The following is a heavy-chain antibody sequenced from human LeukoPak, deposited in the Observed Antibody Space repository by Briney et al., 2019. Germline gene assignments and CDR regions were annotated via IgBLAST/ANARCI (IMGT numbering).Heavy chain of an antibody. CDR1: RFPFSNYW. J-gene: IGHJ4*02. V-gene: IGHV3-7*01. CDR2: INQYGSEK. D-gene: IGHD2-15*01. CDR3: ARERASGYCSGGGCYGYFDY. Sequence: GGSLRLSCAASRFPFSNYWMSWVRQAPGRGLEWVANINQYGSEKFYVDSVKGRLTISRDNAKSSLYLQFNSLRAEDTAVYFCARERASGYCSGGGCYGYFDYWGQGTLVIVSS.